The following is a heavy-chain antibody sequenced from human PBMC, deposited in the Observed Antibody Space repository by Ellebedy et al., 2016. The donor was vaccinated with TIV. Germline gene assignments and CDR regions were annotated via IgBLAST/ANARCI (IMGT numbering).Heavy chain of an antibody. CDR2: IGTAGDP. CDR1: GFTFSSYD. J-gene: IGHJ4*02. Sequence: GESLKISCATSGFTFSSYDLHWVRQATGKGLEWVSTIGTAGDPHYLGSVKGRFTISRESAKKSFYLHMNSLRAGDTAVYYCARGGGSGWYDGYFFDYWGQGTLVTVSS. CDR3: ARGGGSGWYDGYFFDY. D-gene: IGHD6-19*01. V-gene: IGHV3-13*05.